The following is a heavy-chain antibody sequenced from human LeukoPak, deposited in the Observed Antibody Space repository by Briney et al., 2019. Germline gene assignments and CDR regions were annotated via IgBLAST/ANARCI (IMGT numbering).Heavy chain of an antibody. CDR3: ARDRDIAADGMEGGDAFDI. Sequence: SGTLSLTCTVSVASLARYYWSWIRQPAGKGLEWIGRIYISDNARYNPSLKSRVTMSIDTSKKQFSLILRSVTAADTAVYYCARDRDIAADGMEGGDAFDIWGPGTLVTVSP. D-gene: IGHD6-13*01. J-gene: IGHJ3*02. CDR1: VASLARYY. CDR2: IYISDNA. V-gene: IGHV4-4*07.